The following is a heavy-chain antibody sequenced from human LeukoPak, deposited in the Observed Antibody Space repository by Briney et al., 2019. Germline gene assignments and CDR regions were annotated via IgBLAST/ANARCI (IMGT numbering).Heavy chain of an antibody. V-gene: IGHV3-20*04. Sequence: GGSLRLSCAASGFTFDDYGMSWVRQAPGKGLEWVSGINWNGGSTGYADSVKGRFTISRDDGKNSMYLQMNRLRAEDTAVYYCARPRGCGSSRCNNFDYWGQGTLVTVSS. CDR2: INWNGGST. D-gene: IGHD2-2*01. CDR3: ARPRGCGSSRCNNFDY. J-gene: IGHJ4*02. CDR1: GFTFDDYG.